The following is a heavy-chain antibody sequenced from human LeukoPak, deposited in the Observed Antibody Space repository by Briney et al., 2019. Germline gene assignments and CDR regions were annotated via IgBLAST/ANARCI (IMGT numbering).Heavy chain of an antibody. J-gene: IGHJ4*02. D-gene: IGHD5-18*01. V-gene: IGHV3-21*01. CDR2: ISSGSKYI. CDR1: GFTFSSYS. Sequence: GGSLRLSCAASGFTFSSYSMNWVRQAPGKGLEWVSSISSGSKYIYNADSVKGRFSISRDNAKNSLYLQMNSLRAEDTAVYYCARALSYSYGSMDFWGQGALVIVSS. CDR3: ARALSYSYGSMDF.